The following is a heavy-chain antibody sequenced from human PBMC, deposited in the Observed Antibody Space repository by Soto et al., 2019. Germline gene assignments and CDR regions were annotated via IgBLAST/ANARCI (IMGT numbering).Heavy chain of an antibody. CDR3: ARAFDYAGPRAAFDI. D-gene: IGHD4-17*01. Sequence: QVQLVQSGAEVKKPGSSVKVSCKASGGTFGKYAVSWVRQAPGQGLEWMGGIIPIFDSPNYAQRFQGRLTITADESTSTAYLELSSLTSEDTAVYYCARAFDYAGPRAAFDIGGQGTTVTVSS. V-gene: IGHV1-69*01. CDR2: IIPIFDSP. CDR1: GGTFGKYA. J-gene: IGHJ3*02.